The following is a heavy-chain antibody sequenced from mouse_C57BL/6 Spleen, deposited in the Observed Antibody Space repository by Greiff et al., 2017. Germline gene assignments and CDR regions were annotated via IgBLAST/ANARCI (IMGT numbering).Heavy chain of an antibody. CDR2: IRSKSNNYAT. CDR3: VRFPYYDEGWFAY. J-gene: IGHJ3*01. CDR1: GFSFNTYA. V-gene: IGHV10-1*01. D-gene: IGHD1-1*01. Sequence: EVKLVESGGGLVQPKGSLKLSCAASGFSFNTYAMNWVRQAPGKGLEWVGRIRSKSNNYATYYADSVKDRFTISRDDSESMLYLQMNNLKTEDTAMYYCVRFPYYDEGWFAYWGQGTLVTVSA.